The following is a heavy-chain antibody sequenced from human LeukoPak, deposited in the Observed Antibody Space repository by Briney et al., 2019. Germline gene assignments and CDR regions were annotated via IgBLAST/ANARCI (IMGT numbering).Heavy chain of an antibody. Sequence: SVKVSCKASGGTFSSYAISWVRQAPGQGLEWMGRIIPIIGTANYAQKFQGRVTITTDESTSTAYMELSSLRSEDTAVYYCAAASGDCSGGSCAGYWGQGTLVTVSS. V-gene: IGHV1-69*05. CDR2: IIPIIGTA. D-gene: IGHD2-15*01. CDR1: GGTFSSYA. J-gene: IGHJ4*02. CDR3: AAASGDCSGGSCAGY.